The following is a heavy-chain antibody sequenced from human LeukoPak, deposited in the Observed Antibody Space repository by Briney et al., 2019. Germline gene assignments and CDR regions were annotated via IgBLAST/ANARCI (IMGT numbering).Heavy chain of an antibody. V-gene: IGHV3-21*04. CDR2: ISSSSSYI. Sequence: GGSLRLSCAASGFTFSSYSMNWVRQAPGKGLEWVSSISSSSSYIYYADSVKGRFTISRDNSKNTLYLQMNSLRAEDTAVYYCAKRMGGYDHGFDYWGQGTLVTVSS. D-gene: IGHD5-12*01. CDR1: GFTFSSYS. J-gene: IGHJ4*02. CDR3: AKRMGGYDHGFDY.